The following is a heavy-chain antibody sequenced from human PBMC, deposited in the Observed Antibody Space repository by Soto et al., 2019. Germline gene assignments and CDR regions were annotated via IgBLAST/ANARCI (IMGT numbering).Heavy chain of an antibody. D-gene: IGHD1-20*01. Sequence: EVQLVESGGGLVQPGGSLRLYCVASGFTFSNYWMHWVRQAPGKGLVWVSRISPDGSNTNYADSVKGRFTISRDNAKNTVYLQMNSLRAEDTALYYCARDNWNSYWGQGTLVTVSS. CDR3: ARDNWNSY. J-gene: IGHJ4*02. V-gene: IGHV3-74*01. CDR2: ISPDGSNT. CDR1: GFTFSNYW.